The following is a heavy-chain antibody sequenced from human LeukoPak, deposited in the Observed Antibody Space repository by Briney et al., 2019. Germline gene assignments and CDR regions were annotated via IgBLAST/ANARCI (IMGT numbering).Heavy chain of an antibody. CDR2: ISGSGGST. Sequence: GGSLRLSCAASGFTFSGYGMSWVRQAPGKGLEWVSAISGSGGSTYYADSVKGRFTISRDNSKNTLYLQMNSLRAEDTALYYCARDGKWELPSYMDVWGKGTTVTVSS. J-gene: IGHJ6*03. CDR1: GFTFSGYG. D-gene: IGHD1-26*01. V-gene: IGHV3-23*01. CDR3: ARDGKWELPSYMDV.